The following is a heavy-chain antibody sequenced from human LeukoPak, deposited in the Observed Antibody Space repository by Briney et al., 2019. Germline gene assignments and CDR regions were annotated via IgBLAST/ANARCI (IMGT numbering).Heavy chain of an antibody. CDR3: ARDDHSSSWYHWFDP. D-gene: IGHD6-13*01. Sequence: PGGSLRLSCAASGFTFSSYSMNWVRQAPGKGLEWVSSISSSSSYIYYADSVKGRFTISRDNAKNSLYLQMNSLRAEDTAVYYCARDDHSSSWYHWFDPWGQGTLVTVSS. V-gene: IGHV3-21*01. CDR1: GFTFSSYS. J-gene: IGHJ5*02. CDR2: ISSSSSYI.